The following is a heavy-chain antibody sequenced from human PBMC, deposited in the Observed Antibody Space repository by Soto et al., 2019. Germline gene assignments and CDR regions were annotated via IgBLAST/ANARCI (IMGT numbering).Heavy chain of an antibody. J-gene: IGHJ6*02. Sequence: PGGSLRLSCAASGFTFSSYAMSWVRQAPGKGLEWVSAISGSGGSTYYADSVKGRFTISRDNSKNTLYLQMNSLRAEDTAVYYCAKDYIVLVPAAMGYYGMDVWGQGTTVTVSS. CDR3: AKDYIVLVPAAMGYYGMDV. D-gene: IGHD2-2*01. CDR2: ISGSGGST. CDR1: GFTFSSYA. V-gene: IGHV3-23*01.